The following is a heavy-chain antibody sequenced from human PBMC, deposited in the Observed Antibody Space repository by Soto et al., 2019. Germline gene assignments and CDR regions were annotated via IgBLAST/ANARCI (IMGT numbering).Heavy chain of an antibody. Sequence: PSETLSITCSPSGASTLIGGHYCTWLRRHPGQGLQWIGKILCSGNTHYNPALKSRLTFSVDTTKNQFSLKLTSVTAADTAIYYCARDNYGGRLDFWGPGTLVTVSS. V-gene: IGHV4-31*03. D-gene: IGHD4-17*01. CDR3: ARDNYGGRLDF. J-gene: IGHJ4*02. CDR1: GASTLIGGHY. CDR2: ILCSGNT.